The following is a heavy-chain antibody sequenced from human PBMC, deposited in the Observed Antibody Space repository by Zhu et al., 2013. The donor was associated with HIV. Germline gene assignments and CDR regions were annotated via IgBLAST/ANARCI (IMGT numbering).Heavy chain of an antibody. CDR3: ARDLGGCGGRGTT. CDR1: GYTFTGHY. V-gene: IGHV1-2*02. CDR2: INPNSGGA. Sequence: QVQLVQSGAEVRKPGASVKVSCKASGYTFTGHYMHWVRQAPGQGLEWMGWINPNSGGANYAQRFQGRVTMTRDTSISTAYMELNRLTSDDTAMYYCARDLGGCGGRGTTWGQGTLVTVSS. J-gene: IGHJ4*02. D-gene: IGHD2-21*01.